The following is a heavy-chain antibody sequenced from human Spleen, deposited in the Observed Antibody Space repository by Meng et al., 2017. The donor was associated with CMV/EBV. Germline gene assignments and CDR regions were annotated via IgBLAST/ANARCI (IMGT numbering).Heavy chain of an antibody. J-gene: IGHJ5*02. CDR2: IIPIFGTA. CDR3: ARGRANIAAAGRVWFDP. D-gene: IGHD6-13*01. Sequence: SVKVSCKASGGTFSSYAISWVRQAPGQGLEWMGGIIPIFGTANYAQKFQGRVTITTDESTSTAYMELSSLRSEDTAVYYCARGRANIAAAGRVWFDPWGQGTLVTVSS. V-gene: IGHV1-69*05. CDR1: GGTFSSYA.